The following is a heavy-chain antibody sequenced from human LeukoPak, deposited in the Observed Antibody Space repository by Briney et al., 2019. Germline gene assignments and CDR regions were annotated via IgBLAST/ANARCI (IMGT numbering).Heavy chain of an antibody. CDR1: GFSISSNY. CDR2: IYYSGST. CDR3: ARDRDGYYYDSSGYYYYYMDV. Sequence: SETLSLTCTVSGFSISSNYWSWIRQAPGKGLEWIGHIYYSGSTNYKHSLKSRVTISVDTSKNQFSLKLSSVNPADTAVYYGARDRDGYYYDSSGYYYYYMDVWGKGTTVTVSS. J-gene: IGHJ6*03. V-gene: IGHV4-59*01. D-gene: IGHD3-22*01.